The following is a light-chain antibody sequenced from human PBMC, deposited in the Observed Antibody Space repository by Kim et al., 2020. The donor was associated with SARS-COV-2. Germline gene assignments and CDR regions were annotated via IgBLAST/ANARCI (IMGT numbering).Light chain of an antibody. CDR3: QAYDSRLSAVI. Sequence: RVVTSCAGSSSNIGGGYDLHWYQQHSGRAPKLLIYRHNNRPSGVPDRFSGSKSGTSASLAFNGLQADDEADYYCQAYDSRLSAVIFGGGTQLTVL. J-gene: IGLJ2*01. V-gene: IGLV1-40*01. CDR2: RHN. CDR1: SSNIGGGYD.